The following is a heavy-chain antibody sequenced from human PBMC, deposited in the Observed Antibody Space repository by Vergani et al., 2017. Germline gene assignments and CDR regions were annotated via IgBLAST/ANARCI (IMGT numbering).Heavy chain of an antibody. CDR2: IIPIFGTA. V-gene: IGHV1-69*01. CDR3: ASRDITIFGVVIIRGYYYYGMYV. Sequence: QVQLVQSGAEVKKPGSSVKVSCKASGGTFSSYAISWVRQAPGQGLEWMGGIIPIFGTANDAQKFQGRVTITADESTSTAYMELSSLRSEDTAVYYCASRDITIFGVVIIRGYYYYGMYVWGQGTTVTVSS. D-gene: IGHD3-3*01. J-gene: IGHJ6*02. CDR1: GGTFSSYA.